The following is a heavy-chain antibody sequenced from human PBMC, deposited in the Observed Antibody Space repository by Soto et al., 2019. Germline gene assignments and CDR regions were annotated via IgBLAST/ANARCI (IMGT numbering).Heavy chain of an antibody. CDR3: SRQVYCSGGSCPTIYYYYYYMDV. Sequence: SETLSLTCPVPGGSISNHYWSWIRQPQEKGLEWVGYIYYSRSTNYNPPLESRLTISLNTSKKQFSLKLSSVTTSDTAVYYCSRQVYCSGGSCPTIYYYYYYMDVWGKGTTVTVSS. CDR2: IYYSRST. CDR1: GGSISNHY. J-gene: IGHJ6*03. V-gene: IGHV4-59*08. D-gene: IGHD2-15*01.